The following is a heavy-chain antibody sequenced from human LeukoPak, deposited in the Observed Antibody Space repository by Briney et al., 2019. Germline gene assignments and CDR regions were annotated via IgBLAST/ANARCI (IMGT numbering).Heavy chain of an antibody. Sequence: SETLSLTCAVYGGSFSGYYWSRIRQPPGKGLEWIGEINHSGSTNYNPSLKSRVTISVDTSKNQFSLKLSSVTAADTAVYYCADARPYYYYGMDVWGQGTTVTVSS. V-gene: IGHV4-34*01. CDR1: GGSFSGYY. D-gene: IGHD6-6*01. CDR2: INHSGST. CDR3: ADARPYYYYGMDV. J-gene: IGHJ6*02.